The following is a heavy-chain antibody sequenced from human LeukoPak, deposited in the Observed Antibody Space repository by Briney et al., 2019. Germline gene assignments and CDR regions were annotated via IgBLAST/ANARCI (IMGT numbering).Heavy chain of an antibody. V-gene: IGHV3-30*18. CDR2: ISYDGSNK. Sequence: GGSLRLSCAASGFTFSSYGMHWVRQAPGKGLEWVAVISYDGSNKYYADSVKGRFTISRDNSKNTLYLQMNSLRAEDTAVYYCAKDNRYGSGSRLDYWGQGTLVTVSS. CDR1: GFTFSSYG. CDR3: AKDNRYGSGSRLDY. D-gene: IGHD3-10*01. J-gene: IGHJ4*02.